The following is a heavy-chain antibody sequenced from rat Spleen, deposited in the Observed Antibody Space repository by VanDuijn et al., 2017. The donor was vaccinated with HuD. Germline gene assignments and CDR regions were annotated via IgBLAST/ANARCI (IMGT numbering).Heavy chain of an antibody. V-gene: IGHV2S12*01. CDR3: TREGHTMDRATYWFAY. CDR2: VSSGGNT. Sequence: QVQLKESGPGLVQPSQTLSLTCTVSGFSLTSDGVSWVRQLPGKGLEWIAAVSSGGNTYYDATLKSRLSLSRDTSKSQVFLKIYSLQTEDTAIYFCTREGHTMDRATYWFAYWGQGTLVTVSS. CDR1: GFSLTSDG. D-gene: IGHD1-9*01. J-gene: IGHJ3*01.